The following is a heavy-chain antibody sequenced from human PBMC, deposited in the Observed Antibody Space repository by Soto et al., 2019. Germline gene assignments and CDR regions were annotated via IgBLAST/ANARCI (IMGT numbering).Heavy chain of an antibody. Sequence: SQTLSLTCDISGDSVSSNTAAWSWIRRSPWRGLEWLGRTYYKSKWYNDYAVSVKSRITINPDTSKSQFSLQLNSVTPEDTAVYYCVRERKYQLLSWYWFDPWGQGTVVTVSS. V-gene: IGHV6-1*01. CDR3: VRERKYQLLSWYWFDP. CDR2: TYYKSKWYN. D-gene: IGHD2-2*01. CDR1: GDSVSSNTAA. J-gene: IGHJ5*02.